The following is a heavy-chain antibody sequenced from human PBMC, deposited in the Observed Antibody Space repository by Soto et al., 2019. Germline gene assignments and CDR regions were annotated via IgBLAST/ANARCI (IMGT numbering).Heavy chain of an antibody. D-gene: IGHD4-17*01. J-gene: IGHJ4*02. CDR1: GFTFSSYG. CDR3: AKEHGDQGLFDY. CDR2: ISYDGSNK. Sequence: QVQLVESGGGVVQPGRSLRLSCAASGFTFSSYGMHWVRQAPGKGLEWVAVISYDGSNKYYADSVKGRFTISRDNSKNTLYLQMNSLRAEDTAVYYCAKEHGDQGLFDYWGQGTLVTVSS. V-gene: IGHV3-30*18.